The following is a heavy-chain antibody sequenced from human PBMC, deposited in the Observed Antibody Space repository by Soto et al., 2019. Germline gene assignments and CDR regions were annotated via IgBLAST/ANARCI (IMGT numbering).Heavy chain of an antibody. D-gene: IGHD1-1*01. CDR2: IYSGGST. Sequence: EVQLVESGGGLIQPGGSLRLSCAASGFTVSSNYMSWVRQTPGKGLEWVSIIYSGGSTYYAGSVECRFTISRDNSKNTVSLQMNSLRVEDTAVYYCARAHNWNDAYFDYWGQGTLVTVSA. CDR1: GFTVSSNY. V-gene: IGHV3-53*01. J-gene: IGHJ4*02. CDR3: ARAHNWNDAYFDY.